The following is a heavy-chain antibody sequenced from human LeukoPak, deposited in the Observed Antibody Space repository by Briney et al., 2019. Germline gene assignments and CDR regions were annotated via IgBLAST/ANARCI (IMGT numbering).Heavy chain of an antibody. CDR1: GFMFDDYA. V-gene: IGHV3-43*02. CDR2: ISGDGVSS. CDR3: VREQFSHTSNYFDN. J-gene: IGHJ4*02. Sequence: GGSLRLSCAASGFMFDDYAMHWVRQVPGRGLEWVSLISGDGVSSSYADSVKGRFTISRDNNNSSPSLQMRRLTTEDTAFYYCVREQFSHTSNYFDNWGQGILVTVSS. D-gene: IGHD5-24*01.